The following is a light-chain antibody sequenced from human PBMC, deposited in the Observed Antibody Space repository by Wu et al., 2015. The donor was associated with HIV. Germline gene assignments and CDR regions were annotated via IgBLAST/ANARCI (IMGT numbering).Light chain of an antibody. CDR2: AAS. Sequence: DIQMTQSPSSLSASVGDKVTITCRASQDIRNSLAWLQQRPGQAPKLLLXAASTLESGVPSRFSGTGYGTDFTLTISGLQPDDFATYYCQQHSSIPYSFGQGTRLDIK. V-gene: IGKV1-NL1*01. J-gene: IGKJ2*03. CDR1: QDIRNS. CDR3: QQHSSIPYS.